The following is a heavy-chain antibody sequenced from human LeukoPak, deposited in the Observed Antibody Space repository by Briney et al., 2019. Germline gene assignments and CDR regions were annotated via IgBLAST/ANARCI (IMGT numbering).Heavy chain of an antibody. D-gene: IGHD6-13*01. CDR1: GGSISGSSYY. J-gene: IGHJ4*02. Sequence: SETLSLTCTVSGGSISGSSYYWGWIRQPPGKGLEWIGSIYYSGSTYYNPSLKSRVTISVDTSKNQFSLKPSSVTAADTAVYYCARRGYQRGFDYWGQGTLVTVSS. V-gene: IGHV4-39*01. CDR2: IYYSGST. CDR3: ARRGYQRGFDY.